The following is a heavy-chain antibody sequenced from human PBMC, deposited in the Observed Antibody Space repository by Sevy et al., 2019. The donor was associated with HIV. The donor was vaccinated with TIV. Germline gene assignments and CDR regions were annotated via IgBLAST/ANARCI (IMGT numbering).Heavy chain of an antibody. CDR1: GFTFSSYS. J-gene: IGHJ3*02. Sequence: GGSLRLSCAASGFTFSSYSMNWVRQAPGKGLEWVSSISSSSSYIYYADSVKGRFTISRDNAKKSLYLQMNSLGAEDTGVYDCARGRRGAAAGTAAGAFDIWGQGTMVTVSS. CDR3: ARGRRGAAAGTAAGAFDI. V-gene: IGHV3-21*01. CDR2: ISSSSSYI. D-gene: IGHD6-13*01.